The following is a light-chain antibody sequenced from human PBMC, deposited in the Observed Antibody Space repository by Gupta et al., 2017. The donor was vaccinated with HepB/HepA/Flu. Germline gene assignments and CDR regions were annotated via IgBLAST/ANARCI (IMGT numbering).Light chain of an antibody. CDR3: QQDGSSPECN. Sequence: EIVLTQSPGTLSLSPGERATLSCRASQSVSSSYLAWYQQKPGQAPRLLIYGASSRATGIPDRCSGSGYGTDFTLTISRREPEDFAVYYCQQDGSSPECNFGQGTKVEIK. CDR1: QSVSSSY. J-gene: IGKJ2*02. CDR2: GAS. V-gene: IGKV3-20*01.